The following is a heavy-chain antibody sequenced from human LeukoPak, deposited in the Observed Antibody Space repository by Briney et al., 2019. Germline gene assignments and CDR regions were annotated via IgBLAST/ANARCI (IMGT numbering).Heavy chain of an antibody. CDR2: IYHSGNT. CDR1: GGSISSSNW. CDR3: AKRVLDGYNSPFDY. V-gene: IGHV4-4*02. J-gene: IGHJ4*02. D-gene: IGHD5-24*01. Sequence: SGTLSLTCAVSGGSISSSNWWSWVRQPPGKGLEWIGEIYHSGNTYYNPSLKSRVIISLDTSRNQFSLKLSSVTAEDTAVYYCAKRVLDGYNSPFDYWGQGTLVTVSS.